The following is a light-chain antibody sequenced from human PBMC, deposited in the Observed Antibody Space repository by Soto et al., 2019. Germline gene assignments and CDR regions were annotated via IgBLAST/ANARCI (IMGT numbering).Light chain of an antibody. J-gene: IGLJ2*01. CDR2: GVK. CDR1: GRDIGAYDY. Sequence: QSVLTQPASVSGSPGQSITISCTGSGRDIGAYDYVSWYQQHPGKAPKLLIYGVKNRPSGVSNRFSGSKSGNTASLTISGLQAEDEADYYCSSYTSSSTLVVFGGGTKLTVL. CDR3: SSYTSSSTLVV. V-gene: IGLV2-14*01.